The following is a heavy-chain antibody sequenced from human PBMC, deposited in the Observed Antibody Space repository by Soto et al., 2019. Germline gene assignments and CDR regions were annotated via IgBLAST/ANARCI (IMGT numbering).Heavy chain of an antibody. Sequence: GAAVELCWEARGYAYNGQYRRWVHQATEQGPEWVGEIGPESGATRYAQKFQGRVTMTRDMSTTTVYMELNNLSPDDPAEYYCGGGRSGHTVFAFWGHGTPDIVS. CDR1: GYAYNGQY. CDR2: IGPESGAT. J-gene: IGHJ1*01. D-gene: IGHD1-26*01. V-gene: IGHV1-2*02. CDR3: GGGRSGHTVFAF.